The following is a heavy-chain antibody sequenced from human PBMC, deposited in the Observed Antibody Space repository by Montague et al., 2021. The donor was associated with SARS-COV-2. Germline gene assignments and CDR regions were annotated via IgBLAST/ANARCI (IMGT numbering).Heavy chain of an antibody. D-gene: IGHD6-13*01. Sequence: CAISGDSVSGHSATWNWIRQSPSRGIEWLGRTYYRSMWKSDYARSVKSRIAISPDTSKNQFSLQLSSVTPEDTALYYCVRGIEAAGSYDYWGQGTLVTVSS. CDR2: TYYRSMWKS. V-gene: IGHV6-1*01. CDR3: VRGIEAAGSYDY. CDR1: GDSVSGHSAT. J-gene: IGHJ4*02.